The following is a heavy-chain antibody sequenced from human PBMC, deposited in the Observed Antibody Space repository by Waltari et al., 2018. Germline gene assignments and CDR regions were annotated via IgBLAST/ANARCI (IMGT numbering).Heavy chain of an antibody. CDR1: GFTFSSYS. D-gene: IGHD3-22*01. Sequence: EVQLVESGGGLVQPGGSLRLSCAASGFTFSSYSMNWVRQAPGKGLEWVSYISSSSSTIYYADSVKGRFTISRDNTKNSLYLQMNSLRAEDTAVYYCARDHSSSGSYNWFDPWGQGTLVTVSS. J-gene: IGHJ5*02. V-gene: IGHV3-48*04. CDR3: ARDHSSSGSYNWFDP. CDR2: ISSSSSTI.